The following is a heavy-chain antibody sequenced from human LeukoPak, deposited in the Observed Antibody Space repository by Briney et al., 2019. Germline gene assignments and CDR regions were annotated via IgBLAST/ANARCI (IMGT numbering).Heavy chain of an antibody. CDR3: AKALVKWSFGAFDI. V-gene: IGHV3-43*01. CDR2: ISWDGGST. CDR1: GFTFDDYT. J-gene: IGHJ3*02. Sequence: GGSLRLSCAASGFTFDDYTMHWVRQAPGKGLEWVSLISWDGGSTYYADSVKGRFTISRDNAKNSLYLQMNSLRAEDTAVYYCAKALVKWSFGAFDIWGQGTMVTVSS. D-gene: IGHD3-22*01.